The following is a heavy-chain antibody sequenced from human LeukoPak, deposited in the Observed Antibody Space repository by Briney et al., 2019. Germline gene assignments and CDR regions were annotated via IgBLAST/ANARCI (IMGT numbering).Heavy chain of an antibody. CDR3: AREKRGSSSGYFDY. V-gene: IGHV3-53*01. CDR1: GFAVSSNY. Sequence: PGGSLRLSCVASGFAVSSNYMSWVRQAPGKGLEWVSFIYSGGSTYYADSVKGRFTISRDNSKNTLYLQMNSLRAEDTAVYYCAREKRGSSSGYFDYWGQGTLVTVSS. D-gene: IGHD6-6*01. CDR2: IYSGGST. J-gene: IGHJ4*02.